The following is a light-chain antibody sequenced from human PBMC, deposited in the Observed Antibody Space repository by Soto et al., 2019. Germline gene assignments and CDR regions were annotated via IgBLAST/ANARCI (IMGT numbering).Light chain of an antibody. CDR2: GAS. Sequence: EIVLTQSPGTLSLSPGERATLSCRASQSVSSSYLAWYQQKPGRAPRLLIYGASRRATGIPDRFSGSGSGTDFTLTISRLEPEDFAVYYCQQYGSSTWTFGQGTKVEI. J-gene: IGKJ1*01. CDR1: QSVSSSY. V-gene: IGKV3-20*01. CDR3: QQYGSSTWT.